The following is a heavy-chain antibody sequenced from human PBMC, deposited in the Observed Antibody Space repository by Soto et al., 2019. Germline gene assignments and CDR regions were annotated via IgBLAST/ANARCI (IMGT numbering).Heavy chain of an antibody. V-gene: IGHV3-23*01. J-gene: IGHJ5*02. CDR3: AKLARPGGGDRWLNDWFDP. CDR2: INDRGDRT. D-gene: IGHD6-19*01. CDR1: GFSVSSSH. Sequence: PGGSLRLSCAVSGFSVSSSHMNWVRQAPGKGLEWVSGINDRGDRTFYADSVKGRFTISRDNSKNTMYMQMNSLRGEDTAVYYCAKLARPGGGDRWLNDWFDPWGQGTLVTVSS.